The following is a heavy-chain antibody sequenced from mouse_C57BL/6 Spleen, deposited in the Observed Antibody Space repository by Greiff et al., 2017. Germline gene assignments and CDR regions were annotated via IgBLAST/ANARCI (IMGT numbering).Heavy chain of an antibody. Sequence: QVQLQQSDAELVKPGASVKISCKVSGYTFTDHTIHWMKQRPEQGLEWIGYIYPRDGSTKYNEKFKGKATLTEDKSSSTAYMQLNSLTSEDSAVYFCAPVLYDGYYAMDYWGQGTSVTVSS. V-gene: IGHV1-78*01. CDR1: GYTFTDHT. D-gene: IGHD2-12*01. CDR3: APVLYDGYYAMDY. CDR2: IYPRDGST. J-gene: IGHJ4*01.